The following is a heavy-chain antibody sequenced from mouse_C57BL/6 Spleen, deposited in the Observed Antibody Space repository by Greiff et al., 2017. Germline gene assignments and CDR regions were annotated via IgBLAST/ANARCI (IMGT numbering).Heavy chain of an antibody. J-gene: IGHJ2*01. D-gene: IGHD1-1*01. CDR2: IDPNRGGT. Sequence: QVQLQQPGAELVKPGASVKLSCKASGYTFTSYWMHWVKQRPGRGLEWIGRIDPNRGGTKYNEKFKSKATLTVDKPSSTAYMQLSSLTSEDSAVDDSARMGYYGSRGDYFDYWGQGTTLTVSS. CDR3: ARMGYYGSRGDYFDY. V-gene: IGHV1-72*01. CDR1: GYTFTSYW.